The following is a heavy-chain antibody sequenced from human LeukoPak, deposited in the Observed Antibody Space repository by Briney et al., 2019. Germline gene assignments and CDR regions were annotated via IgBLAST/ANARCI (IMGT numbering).Heavy chain of an antibody. CDR3: ARDIPGGASFLDQ. Sequence: GGSLRLSCAASGFTFNNYRMTWVRQAPGKGLEWVAHIHESGSYQNYVDSVKGRFTVSRDNTKSALYLQMSNLRAEDTAVYYCARDIPGGASFLDQWGQGTLVTVSS. CDR2: IHESGSYQ. V-gene: IGHV3-7*01. CDR1: GFTFNNYR. D-gene: IGHD5-18*01. J-gene: IGHJ5*02.